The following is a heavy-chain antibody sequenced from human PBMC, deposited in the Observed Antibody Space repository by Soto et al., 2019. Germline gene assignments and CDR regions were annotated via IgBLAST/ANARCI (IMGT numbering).Heavy chain of an antibody. J-gene: IGHJ4*02. D-gene: IGHD3-10*01. V-gene: IGHV1-69*04. CDR3: ARVRRQYGSGSYYFDY. CDR1: GGTFSSYA. CDR2: IIPILGIA. Sequence: ASVKVSCKASGGTFSSYAISWVRQAPGQGLEWMGRIIPILGIANYAQKFQGRVTITADKSTSTAYMELSSLRSEDTAVYYCARVRRQYGSGSYYFDYWGQGTLVTVSS.